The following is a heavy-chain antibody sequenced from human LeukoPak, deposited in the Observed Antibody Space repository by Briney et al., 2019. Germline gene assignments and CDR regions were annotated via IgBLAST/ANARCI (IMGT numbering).Heavy chain of an antibody. CDR2: ISGSGGST. D-gene: IGHD1-14*01. CDR3: AKGHSAHGTGFDC. J-gene: IGHJ4*02. CDR1: GLTFSNYG. V-gene: IGHV3-23*01. Sequence: PGGSLRLSCAASGLTFSNYGMSWVRQAPGKGLEWVSGISGSGGSTYYADSAKGRFTISRDNSKNTLYLQMNSLRAEDTAVYYCAKGHSAHGTGFDCWGLGTLVAVSS.